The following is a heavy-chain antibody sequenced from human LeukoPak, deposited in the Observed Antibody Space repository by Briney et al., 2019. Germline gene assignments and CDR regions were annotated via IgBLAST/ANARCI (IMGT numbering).Heavy chain of an antibody. CDR2: IDTNGRTT. CDR1: SFTFSKYW. J-gene: IGHJ4*02. CDR3: ARDLAGADDY. Sequence: GGSLRLSXAASSFTFSKYWFHWVRQAPGKGLDWVSRIDTNGRTTDYADSVKGRFTISRDNAKNTLFLEMNSLRAEDTAVYYCARDLAGADDYWGQGNLVTVSS. D-gene: IGHD6-13*01. V-gene: IGHV3-74*01.